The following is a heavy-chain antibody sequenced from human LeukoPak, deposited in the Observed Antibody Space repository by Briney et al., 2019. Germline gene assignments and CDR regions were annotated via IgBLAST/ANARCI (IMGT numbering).Heavy chain of an antibody. Sequence: GGSLRLSCAASGFTFSNAWMSWVRQAPGKGLEWVANIKQDGSEKYYVDSVKGRFTISRDNAKNSLYLQMNSLRAEDTAVYYCARAVLRTYYYGSGGFDYWGQGTLVTVSS. J-gene: IGHJ4*02. CDR2: IKQDGSEK. CDR3: ARAVLRTYYYGSGGFDY. CDR1: GFTFSNAW. V-gene: IGHV3-7*01. D-gene: IGHD3-10*01.